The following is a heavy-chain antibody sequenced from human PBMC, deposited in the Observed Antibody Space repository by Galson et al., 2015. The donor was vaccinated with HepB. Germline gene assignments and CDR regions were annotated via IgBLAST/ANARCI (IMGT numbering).Heavy chain of an antibody. D-gene: IGHD6-13*01. J-gene: IGHJ4*02. CDR3: AKEPSTMAAAVHFES. CDR1: GYTFTSYG. V-gene: IGHV3-30*02. CDR2: IHSDGSKT. Sequence: SCKASGYTFTSYGMHWVRQAPGKGLEWVAFIHSDGSKTYNSDAVKGRLTISRDNSKNTVYLQMNSLRVEDTAVYYCAKEPSTMAAAVHFESWGQGTLVTVSS.